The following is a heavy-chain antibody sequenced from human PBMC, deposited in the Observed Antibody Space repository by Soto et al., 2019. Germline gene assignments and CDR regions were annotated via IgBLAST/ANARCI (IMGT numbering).Heavy chain of an antibody. V-gene: IGHV6-1*01. CDR3: VRLIGNSWLDF. CDR1: GDSVSSSSVT. J-gene: IGHJ5*01. Sequence: QVQLQQSEPGLVKPSQTLSLTCAISGDSVSSSSVTWNWIRQSPSRGLEWLGRTYYGSKWYNDYAESVKSRITINPDTSKNQFSLHLNSVTPEDTAVYYCVRLIGNSWLDFWGQGTLVTVSS. D-gene: IGHD1-26*01. CDR2: TYYGSKWYN.